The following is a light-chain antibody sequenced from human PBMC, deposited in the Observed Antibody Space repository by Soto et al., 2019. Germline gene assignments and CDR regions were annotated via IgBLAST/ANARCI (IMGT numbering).Light chain of an antibody. V-gene: IGKV3-15*01. CDR2: GAS. CDR1: QSINNN. J-gene: IGKJ4*01. CDR3: QQYNDWPLT. Sequence: EIVMTQSPATLSVSPRERATLSCRASQSINNNLAWYQQKRGQGPRLLIYGASSMATGTPARFSGSGSGTGFTLTISSLQSEDFAIYYCQQYNDWPLTFGGGTKVEIK.